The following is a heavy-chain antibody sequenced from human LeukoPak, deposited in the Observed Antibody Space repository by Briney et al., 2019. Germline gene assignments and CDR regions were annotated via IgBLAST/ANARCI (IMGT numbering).Heavy chain of an antibody. CDR2: IVVGSGNT. Sequence: SVKVSCKASGFTFTSSAVQWVRQARGQRLEWIGWIVVGSGNTNYAQKFQGRVTITTDESTSTAYMELSSLRSEDTAVYYCARAELGYCSSTSCYFFDYWGQGTLVTVSS. CDR1: GFTFTSSA. J-gene: IGHJ4*02. CDR3: ARAELGYCSSTSCYFFDY. V-gene: IGHV1-58*01. D-gene: IGHD2-2*01.